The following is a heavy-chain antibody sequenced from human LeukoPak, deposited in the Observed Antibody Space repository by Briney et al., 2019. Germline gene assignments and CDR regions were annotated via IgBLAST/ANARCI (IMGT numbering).Heavy chain of an antibody. CDR3: ARGGKATVVTM. CDR2: MYSSGST. J-gene: IGHJ4*02. D-gene: IGHD4-23*01. Sequence: PSQTLSLTCAVYGGSFSGYYWSWIRQPAGKGLEWIGRMYSSGSTNYNPSLKSRVSMSVDTSKNQFSLKLTSVTAADTAVYYCARGGKATVVTMWGQGILVTVSS. V-gene: IGHV4-59*10. CDR1: GGSFSGYY.